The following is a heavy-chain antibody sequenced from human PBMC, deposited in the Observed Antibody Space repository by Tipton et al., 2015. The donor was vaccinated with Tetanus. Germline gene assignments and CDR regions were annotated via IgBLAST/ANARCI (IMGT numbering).Heavy chain of an antibody. CDR1: GFTFSKYA. CDR2: FRGDDGSP. V-gene: IGHV3-23*01. Sequence: SLRLSCVASGFTFSKYAMNRVRQTPGKGQEWVSGFRGDDGSPYYAESVKGRFTVSRDDSKNTLYLQMSSLRAEDTALYYCAKGGSSWSAYFDYWGQGALVTVSS. J-gene: IGHJ4*02. CDR3: AKGGSSWSAYFDY. D-gene: IGHD6-13*01.